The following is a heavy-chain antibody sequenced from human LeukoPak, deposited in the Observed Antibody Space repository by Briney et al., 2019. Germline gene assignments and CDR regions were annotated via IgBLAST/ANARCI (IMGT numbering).Heavy chain of an antibody. D-gene: IGHD1-26*01. Sequence: ASVEVSCKASGYTFTNYGISWVRQAPGQGLEWMGWTSAYNGNTKYAQKLQGRVTMTTDTSTSTAYMELRSLRSDDTAVYYCARYSGTYHDYYYYGMTSGAKGPRSPSP. CDR2: TSAYNGNT. CDR1: GYTFTNYG. J-gene: IGHJ6*02. CDR3: ARYSGTYHDYYYYGMTS. V-gene: IGHV1-18*01.